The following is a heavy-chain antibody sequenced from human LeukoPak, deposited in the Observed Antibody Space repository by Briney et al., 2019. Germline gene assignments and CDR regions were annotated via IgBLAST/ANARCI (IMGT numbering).Heavy chain of an antibody. CDR2: IYYSGST. CDR3: ASISFTAVTPRAYYFDY. D-gene: IGHD3-16*02. CDR1: GGSISSSSYY. Sequence: PSETLSLTCTVSGGSISSSSYYWGWIRQPPGKGLEWIGSIYYSGSTYYNPSLKSRVTISVDTSKNQFSLKLSSVTAADTAVYYCASISFTAVTPRAYYFDYWGQGTLVTVSS. V-gene: IGHV4-39*07. J-gene: IGHJ4*02.